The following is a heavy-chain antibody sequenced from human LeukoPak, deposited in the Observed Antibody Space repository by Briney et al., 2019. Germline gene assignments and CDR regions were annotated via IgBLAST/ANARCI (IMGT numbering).Heavy chain of an antibody. CDR1: GFTFSSYA. D-gene: IGHD5-12*01. CDR3: AKGSGYSGYDFLDY. J-gene: IGHJ4*02. Sequence: GGSLRLSCAASGFTFSSYAMSSVRQAPGKGLEWVSAISGSGGSTYYADSVKGRFTISRDNSKNTLYLQMNSLRAEDTAVYYCAKGSGYSGYDFLDYWGQGTLVTVSS. V-gene: IGHV3-23*01. CDR2: ISGSGGST.